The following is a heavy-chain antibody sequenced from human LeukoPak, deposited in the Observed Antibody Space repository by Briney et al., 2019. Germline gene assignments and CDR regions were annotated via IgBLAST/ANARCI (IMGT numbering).Heavy chain of an antibody. V-gene: IGHV3-9*01. CDR3: AKDVRGSGYYYYGMDV. J-gene: IGHJ6*02. Sequence: GGSLRLSCAASGFTFDDYAMHWVRHAPGKGLEWVSGISWNSGSIGYADSVKGRFTISRDNAKNSLYLQMNSLRAEDTALCYCAKDVRGSGYYYYGMDVWGQGTTVTVSS. CDR2: ISWNSGSI. D-gene: IGHD3-10*01. CDR1: GFTFDDYA.